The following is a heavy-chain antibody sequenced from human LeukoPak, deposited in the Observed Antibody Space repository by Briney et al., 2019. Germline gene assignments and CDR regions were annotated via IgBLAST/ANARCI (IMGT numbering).Heavy chain of an antibody. J-gene: IGHJ3*02. Sequence: ASVKVSCKASGYTFTDYYIHWLRQAPGHGLEWMGWINPNSGGTNYAQKFRGRVTMTRDTSISTAYMGLSRLRSDDTAVYYCARDGDAGAFDIWGQGTMVTVSS. CDR1: GYTFTDYY. V-gene: IGHV1-2*02. D-gene: IGHD7-27*01. CDR2: INPNSGGT. CDR3: ARDGDAGAFDI.